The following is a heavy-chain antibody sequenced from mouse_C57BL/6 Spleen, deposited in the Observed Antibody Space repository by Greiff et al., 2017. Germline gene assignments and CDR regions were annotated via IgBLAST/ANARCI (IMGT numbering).Heavy chain of an antibody. CDR3: ARGGSYRPMDY. J-gene: IGHJ4*01. Sequence: QVQLQQPGAELVRPGTSVKLSCKASGYTFTSYWMHWVKQRPGQGLEWIGVIDPSDSYTNYNQKFKGKATLTVDTSSSTAYMQLSSLTSEDSAVYYCARGGSYRPMDYWGQGTSVTVSS. CDR2: IDPSDSYT. D-gene: IGHD2-10*01. CDR1: GYTFTSYW. V-gene: IGHV1-59*01.